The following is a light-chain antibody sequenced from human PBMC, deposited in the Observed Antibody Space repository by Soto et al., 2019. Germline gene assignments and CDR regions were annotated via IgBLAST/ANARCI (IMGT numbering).Light chain of an antibody. CDR1: QSVSSK. Sequence: EIVMPQSPATLSVSPGERATLSCRAIQSVSSKLAWYQQKTGQAPRLLIYGASTRATGIPARFSGSGSGTEFTLTISSLQSEDFAVYFCQQYNNWPPTWTFGQGTKVGIK. V-gene: IGKV3-15*01. CDR2: GAS. CDR3: QQYNNWPPTWT. J-gene: IGKJ1*01.